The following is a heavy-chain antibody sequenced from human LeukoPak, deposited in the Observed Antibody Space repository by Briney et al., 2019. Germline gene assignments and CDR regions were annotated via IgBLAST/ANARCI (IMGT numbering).Heavy chain of an antibody. CDR1: GFTFSAYH. V-gene: IGHV3-21*01. CDR3: ARVGSSSSFFAYFDY. D-gene: IGHD6-6*01. CDR2: ISSSSSYI. J-gene: IGHJ4*02. Sequence: GGSLRLSCAASGFTFSAYHINWVRQAPGKGLEWVSSISSSSSYIYYADSVKGRFTISRDNAKNSLYLQMNSLRAEDTAVYYCARVGSSSSFFAYFDYWGQGTLVTVSS.